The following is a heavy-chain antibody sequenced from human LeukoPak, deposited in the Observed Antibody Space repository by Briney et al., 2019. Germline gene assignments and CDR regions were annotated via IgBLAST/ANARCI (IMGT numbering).Heavy chain of an antibody. CDR3: ASLGWETADAFDV. V-gene: IGHV3-21*01. J-gene: IGHJ3*01. D-gene: IGHD5-18*01. Sequence: NPGGSLRLSCAASGFTFSSYSMNWVRQAPGKGLEWVSSISSSSSYIYYADSVKGRFTISRDNAKNSLYLQMNSLRAEDTAVYYCASLGWETADAFDVWGQGTMVTVSS. CDR1: GFTFSSYS. CDR2: ISSSSSYI.